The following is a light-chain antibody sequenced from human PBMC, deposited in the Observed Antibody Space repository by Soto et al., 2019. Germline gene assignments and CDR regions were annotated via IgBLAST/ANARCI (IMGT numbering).Light chain of an antibody. CDR3: CSSTDSYTLV. V-gene: IGLV2-11*01. CDR1: SSDVGGYNY. CDR2: DVS. Sequence: QSALTQPRSVSGSPGQSVTISCTGTSSDVGGYNYVSWYQQHPGKAPRLIIYDVSQRPSGVPDRFSGSKSGNTASLTISGLQAEDEADYSCCSSTDSYTLVFGTGTKVTVL. J-gene: IGLJ1*01.